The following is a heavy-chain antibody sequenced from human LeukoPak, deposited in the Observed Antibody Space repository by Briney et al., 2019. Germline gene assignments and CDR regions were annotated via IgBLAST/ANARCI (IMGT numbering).Heavy chain of an antibody. CDR3: ARLGYSSGWTDAFDI. V-gene: IGHV3-7*01. CDR2: IKQDGSEK. Sequence: GGSLRLSCAASGFTFSSYWMSWVRQAPGKGLEWVANIKQDGSEKYYVDSVKGRFTISRDNAKNSLYLQMNSLRAEDTAVYYCARLGYSSGWTDAFDIWGQGTMVTVSS. CDR1: GFTFSSYW. J-gene: IGHJ3*02. D-gene: IGHD6-19*01.